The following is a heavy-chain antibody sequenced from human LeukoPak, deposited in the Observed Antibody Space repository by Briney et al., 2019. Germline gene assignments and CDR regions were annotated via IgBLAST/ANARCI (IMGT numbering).Heavy chain of an antibody. CDR2: ISSSSSYI. CDR1: GFTFSSYS. D-gene: IGHD3-9*01. Sequence: GGSLRLSCAAPGFTFSSYSMNWVRQAPGKGLEWVSSISSSSSYIYYADSVKGRFTISRDNAKNSLYLQMNSLRAEDTAVYYCARGDYDILTGYPYGYYYYGMDVWGKGTTVTVSS. CDR3: ARGDYDILTGYPYGYYYYGMDV. J-gene: IGHJ6*04. V-gene: IGHV3-21*01.